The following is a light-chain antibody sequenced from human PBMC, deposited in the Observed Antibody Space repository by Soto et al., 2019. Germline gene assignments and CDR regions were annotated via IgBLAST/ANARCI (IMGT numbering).Light chain of an antibody. CDR2: LNSDGSH. CDR3: QTWGTGVV. CDR1: CGHSSYA. J-gene: IGLJ2*01. Sequence: QLVLTQSPSASASLGASVKLTCTLSCGHSSYAIAWHQQQPEKGPRYLMKLNSDGSHSKGDGIPDRFSGSSSGAERYLTISSLQSEDEADYYCQTWGTGVVFGGGTKLTVL. V-gene: IGLV4-69*01.